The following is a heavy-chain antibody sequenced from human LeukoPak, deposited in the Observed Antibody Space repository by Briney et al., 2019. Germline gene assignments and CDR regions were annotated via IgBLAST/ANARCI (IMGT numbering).Heavy chain of an antibody. CDR2: INHSGST. CDR3: ARASYQGVTRFDC. V-gene: IGHV4-34*01. CDR1: GGSFSGYY. D-gene: IGHD2-21*02. Sequence: PSETLSLTCAVYGGSFSGYYWSWIRQPPGKGLEWTGEINHSGSTNYNPSLKSRVTISVDTSKNQFSLKLSSVTAADTAVYYCARASYQGVTRFDCWGQGTLVTVSS. J-gene: IGHJ4*02.